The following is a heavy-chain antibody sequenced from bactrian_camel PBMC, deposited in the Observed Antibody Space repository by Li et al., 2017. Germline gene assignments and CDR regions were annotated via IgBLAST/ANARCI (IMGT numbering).Heavy chain of an antibody. D-gene: IGHD8*01. V-gene: IGHV3S55*01. CDR3: AAEPELTGAPLCAVLPGTTGQSYFGH. CDR1: GFTVSSYS. Sequence: HVQLVESGGGSVQAGGSLRLSCAASGFTVSSYSMAWFRQAPGKEREGVATLDRDGRTSYARSVEGRFTISRDDSKNTLYLQMKGLKPEDTAMYYCAAEPELTGAPLCAVLPGTTGQSYFGHWGRGTQVTVS. CDR2: LDRDGRT. J-gene: IGHJ6*01.